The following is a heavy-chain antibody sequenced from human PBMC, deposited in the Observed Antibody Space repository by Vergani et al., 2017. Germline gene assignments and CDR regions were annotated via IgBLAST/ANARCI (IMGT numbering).Heavy chain of an antibody. D-gene: IGHD3-10*01. Sequence: EVQLVESGGGLVKPGGSLRLSCAASGFTFSSYSMNWVRQAPGKGLEWVSSISSSSSYIYYADSVKGRFTISRDNAKNSLYLQMNSLRAEYTAVYYCAREGTTMVRGSDYWGQGTLVTVSS. J-gene: IGHJ4*02. V-gene: IGHV3-21*01. CDR3: AREGTTMVRGSDY. CDR1: GFTFSSYS. CDR2: ISSSSSYI.